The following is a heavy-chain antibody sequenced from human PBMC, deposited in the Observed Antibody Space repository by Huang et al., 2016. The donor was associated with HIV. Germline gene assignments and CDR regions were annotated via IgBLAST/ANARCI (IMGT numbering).Heavy chain of an antibody. Sequence: EVQLVETGGGLIQPGGSLRLSCAASGFTVSSNYMSWVRQAPGKGLWWVSVIYSGGSTYDADSVKGRFTISRDNSKNTLYLQMNSLRAEDTAVYYCARGMVRGVTLNWFDPWGQGTLVTVSS. J-gene: IGHJ5*02. CDR3: ARGMVRGVTLNWFDP. D-gene: IGHD3-10*01. V-gene: IGHV3-53*02. CDR1: GFTVSSNY. CDR2: IYSGGST.